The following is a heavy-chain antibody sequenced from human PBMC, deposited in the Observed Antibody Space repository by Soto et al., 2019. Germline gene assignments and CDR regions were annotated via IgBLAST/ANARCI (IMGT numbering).Heavy chain of an antibody. CDR3: AREIAARQTHNWFDS. D-gene: IGHD6-6*01. J-gene: IGHJ5*01. CDR1: GDSVNSGGYY. CDR2: IYYSGTS. V-gene: IGHV4-61*08. Sequence: QVQLQESGPGLVKPSETLSLTCTVSGDSVNSGGYYWSWIRQPPGKGLEWIGYIYYSGTSNHNASLKSRVTISVDTSKNQFSLKLGSVTAADTAVYYCAREIAARQTHNWFDSWGQGTLVTVSS.